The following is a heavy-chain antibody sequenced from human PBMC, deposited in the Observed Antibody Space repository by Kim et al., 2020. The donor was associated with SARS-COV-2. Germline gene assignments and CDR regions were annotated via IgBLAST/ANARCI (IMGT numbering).Heavy chain of an antibody. CDR2: VYYSGST. CDR1: GDSMSSGGHY. V-gene: IGHV4-31*03. CDR3: ARGRHSGSYPPVFDP. J-gene: IGHJ5*02. Sequence: SETLSLTCTVSGDSMSSGGHYWSWIRQHPGKGLEWIAYVYYSGSTYHNPSLKSRVTISVDMSKNQFSLKLSSVSAADTAVYYCARGRHSGSYPPVFDPWGQGTLVTVSS. D-gene: IGHD1-26*01.